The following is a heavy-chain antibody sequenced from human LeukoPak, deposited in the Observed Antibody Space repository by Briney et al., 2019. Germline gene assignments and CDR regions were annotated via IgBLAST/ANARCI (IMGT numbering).Heavy chain of an antibody. V-gene: IGHV4-30-2*01. CDR3: ARAAIAAAGTHAFDI. D-gene: IGHD6-13*01. J-gene: IGHJ3*02. CDR2: IYHSGST. CDR1: GGSISSGGYY. Sequence: PSQTLSLTCTVSGGSISSGGYYWSWIRQPPGKGLEWIGYIYHSGSTYYNPSLKSRVTISVDRSKNQFSLKLSSVTAADTAVYCCARAAIAAAGTHAFDIWGQGTMVTVSS.